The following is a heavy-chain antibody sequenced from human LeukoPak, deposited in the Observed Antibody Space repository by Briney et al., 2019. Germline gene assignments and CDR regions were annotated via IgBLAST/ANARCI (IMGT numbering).Heavy chain of an antibody. Sequence: GGSLRLSCAASGFTFNSYGMHWVRQAPGKGLEWVAVIWYDGSNKYYADSVKGRFTISRDNSKNTLYLQMNSLRAEDTAVYYCARELSVAGDSFDYWGQGTLVTVSS. CDR1: GFTFNSYG. CDR2: IWYDGSNK. J-gene: IGHJ4*02. D-gene: IGHD6-19*01. CDR3: ARELSVAGDSFDY. V-gene: IGHV3-33*01.